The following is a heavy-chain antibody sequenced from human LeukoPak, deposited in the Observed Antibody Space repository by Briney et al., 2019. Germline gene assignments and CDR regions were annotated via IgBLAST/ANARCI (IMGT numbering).Heavy chain of an antibody. Sequence: SETLSLTCTVSGGSISSYYWSWIRQPAGKGLEWIGRIYTSGSTNYNPSLKSRVTMSVDTSKNQFSLKLSSVTAADTAVYYCARELYSPEYDYVWGSPTYYFDYWGQGTLVTVSS. CDR1: GGSISSYY. V-gene: IGHV4-4*07. CDR2: IYTSGST. CDR3: ARELYSPEYDYVWGSPTYYFDY. J-gene: IGHJ4*02. D-gene: IGHD3-16*01.